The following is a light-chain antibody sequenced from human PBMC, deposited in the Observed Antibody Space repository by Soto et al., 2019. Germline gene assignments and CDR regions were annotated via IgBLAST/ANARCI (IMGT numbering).Light chain of an antibody. V-gene: IGKV3-11*01. CDR2: DAS. J-gene: IGKJ1*01. Sequence: MVLRQSPATLSLSPGEIATLSCRASQSVSSYLAWYQQKPGQAPRLLIYDASNRATGIPARFSGSGSGTDFTLTISSLEPEDFAVYYCQQRSNWPPTFGQGTKVDI. CDR1: QSVSSY. CDR3: QQRSNWPPT.